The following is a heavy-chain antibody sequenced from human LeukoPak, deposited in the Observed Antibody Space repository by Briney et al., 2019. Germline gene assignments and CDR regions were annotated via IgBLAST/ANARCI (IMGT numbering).Heavy chain of an antibody. CDR1: GYTFTSYG. V-gene: IGHV1-8*03. CDR2: MNPNSGNT. CDR3: ARVLRYYDFWSGYYHLDY. Sequence: ASVKVSCKASGYTFTSYGINWVRQATGQGLEWMGWMNPNSGNTGYAQKFQGRVTITRNTSISTAYMELSSLRSEDTAVYYCARVLRYYDFWSGYYHLDYWGQGTLVTVSS. J-gene: IGHJ4*02. D-gene: IGHD3-3*01.